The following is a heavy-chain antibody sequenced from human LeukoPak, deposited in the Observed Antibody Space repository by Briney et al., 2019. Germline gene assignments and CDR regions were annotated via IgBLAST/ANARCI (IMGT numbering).Heavy chain of an antibody. D-gene: IGHD2-8*01. J-gene: IGHJ5*02. CDR2: IYYTGSS. CDR1: GGSISSSDYY. Sequence: SETLSLNCTVSGGSISSSDYYWGWIRQPPGKGLEWIGNIYYTGSSSYNSSLKSRVTISVDTSKNQFSLQLSSVTAADTAVYYCARENYCTNGVCWAFDPWGQGTLVTVSS. V-gene: IGHV4-39*07. CDR3: ARENYCTNGVCWAFDP.